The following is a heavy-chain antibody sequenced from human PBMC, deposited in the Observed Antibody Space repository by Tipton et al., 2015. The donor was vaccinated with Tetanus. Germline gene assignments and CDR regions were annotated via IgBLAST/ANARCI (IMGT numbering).Heavy chain of an antibody. Sequence: SLRLSCAASGFIFSSYGIHWVRQAPGKGLEWLAVSWYDGTDKYYADSVKGRFTISRDNSKNTLYLQMSSLRAEDTALYYCAREADCSGGSCFSGDFDTWGQGTQATVSS. CDR2: SWYDGTDK. V-gene: IGHV3-33*01. D-gene: IGHD2-15*01. CDR3: AREADCSGGSCFSGDFDT. J-gene: IGHJ4*02. CDR1: GFIFSSYG.